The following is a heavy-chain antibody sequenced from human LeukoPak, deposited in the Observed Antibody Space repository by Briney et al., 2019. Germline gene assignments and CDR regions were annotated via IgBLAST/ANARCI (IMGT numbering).Heavy chain of an antibody. CDR3: ARAYNYGSGSYSEFPY. CDR1: GGPISSYF. CDR2: IYYSGST. D-gene: IGHD3-10*01. Sequence: SSETLSVSRTGSGGPISSYFGSWIRQPPGKGLEWIGYIYYSGSTNYNYNPSLKSRVTLSVDTSKSHFSLKLISVTAADTAVYYCARAYNYGSGSYSEFPYWGQGTLVTVSS. J-gene: IGHJ4*02. V-gene: IGHV4-59*01.